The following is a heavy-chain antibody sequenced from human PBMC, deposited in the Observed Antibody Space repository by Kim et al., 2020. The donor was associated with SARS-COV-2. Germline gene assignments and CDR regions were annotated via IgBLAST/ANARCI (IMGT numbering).Heavy chain of an antibody. J-gene: IGHJ4*02. V-gene: IGHV4-34*01. CDR3: ARGPLGSRRNYYFDY. D-gene: IGHD7-27*01. Sequence: PPLKSRVTISVDTSKNQFSLKLSSVTAADTAVYYCARGPLGSRRNYYFDYWGQGTLVTVSS.